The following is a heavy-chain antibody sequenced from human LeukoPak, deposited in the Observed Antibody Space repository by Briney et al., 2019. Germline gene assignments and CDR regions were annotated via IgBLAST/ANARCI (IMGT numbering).Heavy chain of an antibody. V-gene: IGHV4-30-2*03. CDR3: ARPHSYSSSWYFDF. CDR2: IYHSGST. Sequence: PSETLSLTCAVSGGSISSGGYSWSWIRQPPGKGLEWIGYIYHSGSTYYNPSLKSRVTISVDTSKNQFSLKLNSVTAADTAVYFCARPHSYSSSWYFDFWGQGTLVTISS. CDR1: GGSISSGGYS. J-gene: IGHJ4*02. D-gene: IGHD6-13*01.